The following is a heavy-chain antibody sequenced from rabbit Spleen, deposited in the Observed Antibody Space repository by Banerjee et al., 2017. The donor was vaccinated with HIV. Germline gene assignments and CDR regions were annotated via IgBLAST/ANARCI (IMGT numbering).Heavy chain of an antibody. V-gene: IGHV1S40*01. CDR3: VRGASSSGYYNL. D-gene: IGHD1-1*01. Sequence: QSLEESGGDLVKPGASLTLTCTASGFDLSSYYYMYWVRQAPGKGLEWIGYIDLVFGSTYYASWVNGRFTISSHNAQNTLYLQLNSLTVADTATYFCVRGASSSGYYNLWGPGTLVTVS. J-gene: IGHJ4*01. CDR2: IDLVFGST. CDR1: GFDLSSYYY.